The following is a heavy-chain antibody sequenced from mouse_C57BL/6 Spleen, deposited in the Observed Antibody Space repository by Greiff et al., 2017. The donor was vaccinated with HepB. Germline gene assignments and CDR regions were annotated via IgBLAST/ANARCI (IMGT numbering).Heavy chain of an antibody. CDR1: GYAFSSSW. CDR3: AGCYGSSGGYAMDY. V-gene: IGHV1-82*01. D-gene: IGHD1-1*01. Sequence: QVQLKESGPELVKPGASVKISCKASGYAFSSSWMNWVKQRPGKGLEWIGRIYPGDGDTNYNGKFKGKATLTADKSSSTAYMQLSSLTSEDSAVYYCAGCYGSSGGYAMDYWGQGTSVTVSS. J-gene: IGHJ4*01. CDR2: IYPGDGDT.